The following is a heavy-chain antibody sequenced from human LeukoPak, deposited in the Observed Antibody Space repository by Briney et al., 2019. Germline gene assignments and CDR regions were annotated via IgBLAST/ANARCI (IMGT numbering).Heavy chain of an antibody. Sequence: SETLSLICTVSGGSISSYYWSWSRQPPGKGLEWIGYIYYSGSTNYNPSLKSRVTISVDTSKNQFSLKLSSVTAAATAVYYCARGGARRWELLYWFDPWGQGTLVTVSS. J-gene: IGHJ5*02. CDR3: ARGGARRWELLYWFDP. CDR1: GGSISSYY. CDR2: IYYSGST. V-gene: IGHV4-59*01. D-gene: IGHD1-26*01.